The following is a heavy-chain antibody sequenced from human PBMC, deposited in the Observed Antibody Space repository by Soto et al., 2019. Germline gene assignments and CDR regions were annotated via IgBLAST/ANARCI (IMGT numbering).Heavy chain of an antibody. CDR2: IWYDGSNK. V-gene: IGHV3-33*01. Sequence: QVQLVESGGGVVQPGRSLRLSCAASGFTFSSYGMHWVRQAPGKGLGWVAVIWYDGSNKYYADSVKGRFTISRDNSKNTLYLQMNSLRAEDTAVYYCATGESVVPATMDYGYWGQGTLVTVSS. D-gene: IGHD2-2*01. J-gene: IGHJ4*02. CDR3: ATGESVVPATMDYGY. CDR1: GFTFSSYG.